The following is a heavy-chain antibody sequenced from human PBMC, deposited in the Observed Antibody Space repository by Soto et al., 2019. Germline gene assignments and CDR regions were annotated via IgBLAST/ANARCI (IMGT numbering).Heavy chain of an antibody. CDR3: ARTETGVVAPSRWFDP. CDR1: GGSISSYY. Sequence: PSETLSLTCTVSGGSISSYYWSWIRQPPGKGLEWIGYIYYSGSTNYNPSLKSRVTISVDTSKNQFSLKLSSVTAADTAVYYCARTETGVVAPSRWFDPWGQGTLVTVSS. CDR2: IYYSGST. D-gene: IGHD3-22*01. J-gene: IGHJ5*02. V-gene: IGHV4-59*01.